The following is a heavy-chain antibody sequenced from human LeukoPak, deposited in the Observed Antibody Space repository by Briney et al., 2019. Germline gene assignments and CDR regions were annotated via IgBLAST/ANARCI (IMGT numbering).Heavy chain of an antibody. CDR3: ARAEGGYFDY. CDR1: RGSISSGSYY. V-gene: IGHV4-61*02. J-gene: IGHJ4*02. Sequence: SETLSLTCTVSRGSISSGSYYWSWIRQPAGKGLEWIGRIYTSGSTNYNPSLKSRVTISVDTSKNQFSLKLSSVTAADTAVYYCARAEGGYFDYWGQGTLVTVSS. CDR2: IYTSGST. D-gene: IGHD3-16*01.